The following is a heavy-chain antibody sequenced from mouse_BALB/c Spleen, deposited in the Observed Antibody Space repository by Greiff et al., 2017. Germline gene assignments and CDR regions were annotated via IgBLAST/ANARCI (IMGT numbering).Heavy chain of an antibody. V-gene: IGHV3-6*02. J-gene: IGHJ2*01. CDR3: ARGRTYYGSSFDY. D-gene: IGHD1-1*01. Sequence: EVQLQQSGPGLVKPSQSLSLTCSVTGYSITSGYYWNWIRQFPGNKLEWMGYISYDGSNNYNPSLKNRISITRDTSKNQFFLKLNSVTTEDTATYYCARGRTYYGSSFDYWGQGTTLTVSS. CDR1: GYSITSGYY. CDR2: ISYDGSN.